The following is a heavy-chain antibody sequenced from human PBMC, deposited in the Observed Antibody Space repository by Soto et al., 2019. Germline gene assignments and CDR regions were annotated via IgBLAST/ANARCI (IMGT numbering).Heavy chain of an antibody. CDR1: GYSFTSYW. J-gene: IGHJ6*03. Sequence: PGESLKISCKGSGYSFTSYWIGWVRQMPGKGLEWMGIIYPGDSDTRYSPSFQGQVTISADKSISTAYLQWSSLKASDTAMYYCARQGSSIWYENYDYYYYLDVWGKGTTVTCSS. V-gene: IGHV5-51*01. D-gene: IGHD6-13*01. CDR3: ARQGSSIWYENYDYYYYLDV. CDR2: IYPGDSDT.